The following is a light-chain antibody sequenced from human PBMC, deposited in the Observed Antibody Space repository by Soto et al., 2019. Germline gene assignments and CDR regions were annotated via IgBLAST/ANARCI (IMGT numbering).Light chain of an antibody. V-gene: IGLV2-8*01. Sequence: QSALTQPPSASGSPGQSVTISYTGTSSDIGGHNYVSWYQQHPGKAPKLVIYDVTKRPSGVPGRFSGSKSGNTASLTVSGLRAEDEADYYCSSFGVPDKVFGGGTKVTVL. CDR3: SSFGVPDKV. J-gene: IGLJ3*02. CDR1: SSDIGGHNY. CDR2: DVT.